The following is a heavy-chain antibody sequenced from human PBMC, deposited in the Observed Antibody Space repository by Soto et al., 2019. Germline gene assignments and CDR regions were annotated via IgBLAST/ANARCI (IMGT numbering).Heavy chain of an antibody. CDR3: ARDLLYYDSSGYLYHPLYYYYYYGMDV. J-gene: IGHJ6*02. Sequence: GGSLRLSCASSGFTFSSYWMSLVRQAPGKGLEWVANIKQDGSEKYYVDSVKGRFTISRDNAKNSLYLQMNSLRAEDTAVYYCARDLLYYDSSGYLYHPLYYYYYYGMDVWGQGTTVTVSS. D-gene: IGHD3-22*01. CDR2: IKQDGSEK. V-gene: IGHV3-7*01. CDR1: GFTFSSYW.